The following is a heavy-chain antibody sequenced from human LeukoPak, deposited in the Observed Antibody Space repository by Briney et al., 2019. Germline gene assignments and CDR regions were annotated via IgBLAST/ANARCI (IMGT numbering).Heavy chain of an antibody. CDR1: GYSFTSYW. CDR2: IYPGDSDT. J-gene: IGHJ4*02. Sequence: GESLKISCKGSGYSFTSYWIGWVRQMPGKGLEWMGIIYPGDSDTRYSPSFQGQVTILADKSISTAYLQWSSLKASDTAMYYCARHRYYYDSSGYYYEGYYFDYWGQGTLVTVSS. V-gene: IGHV5-51*01. CDR3: ARHRYYYDSSGYYYEGYYFDY. D-gene: IGHD3-22*01.